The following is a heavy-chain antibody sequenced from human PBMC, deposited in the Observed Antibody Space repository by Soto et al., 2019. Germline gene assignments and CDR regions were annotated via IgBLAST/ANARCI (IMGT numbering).Heavy chain of an antibody. J-gene: IGHJ6*02. V-gene: IGHV1-69*13. Sequence: GASVKVSCKASGGTFSSYAISWVRQAPGQGLEWMGGIIPIFGTANYAQKFQGRVTITADESTSTAYMELSSLRSEDTAVYYCARDRGIVAKALGRNYYYGMDVWGQGTTVTVSS. CDR3: ARDRGIVAKALGRNYYYGMDV. D-gene: IGHD5-12*01. CDR2: IIPIFGTA. CDR1: GGTFSSYA.